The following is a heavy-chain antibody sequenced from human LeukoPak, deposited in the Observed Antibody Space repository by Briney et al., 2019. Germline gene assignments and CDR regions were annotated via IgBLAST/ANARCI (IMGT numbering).Heavy chain of an antibody. CDR1: GYTFTSYG. CDR2: ISAYNGNT. J-gene: IGHJ5*02. D-gene: IGHD6-13*01. V-gene: IGHV1-18*01. CDR3: ARDGRGHWDTRIWYLGNWFDP. Sequence: ASVKVSCKASGYTFTSYGISWVRQAPGQALEWMGWISAYNGNTNYAQKLQGRVTMTTDTSTSTAYMELRSLRSDDTAVYYCARDGRGHWDTRIWYLGNWFDPWGQGTLVTVSS.